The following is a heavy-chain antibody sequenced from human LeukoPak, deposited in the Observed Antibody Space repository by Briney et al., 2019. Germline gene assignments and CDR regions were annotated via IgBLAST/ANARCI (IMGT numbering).Heavy chain of an antibody. CDR2: ISPTSGDT. CDR3: ARAYYYDSSAYYYDY. J-gene: IGHJ4*02. D-gene: IGHD3-22*01. CDR1: GYTFTAYY. Sequence: ASVTVSCKASGYTFTAYYIHWVRQAPGQGLEWMGRISPTSGDTNYAQKFQGRVTMTRDTSISTAYMELRRLRSDDTAVYYCARAYYYDSSAYYYDYWGQGTLVTVSS. V-gene: IGHV1-2*06.